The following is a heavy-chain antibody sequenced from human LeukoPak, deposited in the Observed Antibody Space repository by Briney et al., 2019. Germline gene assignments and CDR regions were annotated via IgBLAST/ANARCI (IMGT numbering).Heavy chain of an antibody. CDR3: AKHYDFWSGYYRGGGYFDY. D-gene: IGHD3-3*01. CDR1: GFTFSSYG. CDR2: ISGSGGST. J-gene: IGHJ4*02. V-gene: IGHV3-23*01. Sequence: GGSLRLSCAASGFTFSSYGMHWVRQAPGKGLEWVSAISGSGGSTYYADSVKGRFTISRDNSKNTLYLQMNSLRAEDTAVYYCAKHYDFWSGYYRGGGYFDYWGQGTLVTVSS.